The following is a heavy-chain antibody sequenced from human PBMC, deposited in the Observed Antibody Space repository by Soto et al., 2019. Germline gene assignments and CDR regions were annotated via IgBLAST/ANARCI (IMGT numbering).Heavy chain of an antibody. CDR3: ARRCSTTNCPFFT. J-gene: IGHJ4*02. CDR2: INHSGTT. D-gene: IGHD2-2*01. Sequence: TWTFSGGYIRSAGDCWSCIRQHPWKGLEWIGYINHSGTTFYNPSLKSRLTISVDTSKNQFSLKLTSVTAADTAVYYCARRCSTTNCPFFTWGLGTLVTVSS. CDR1: GGYIRSAGDC. V-gene: IGHV4-30-4*01.